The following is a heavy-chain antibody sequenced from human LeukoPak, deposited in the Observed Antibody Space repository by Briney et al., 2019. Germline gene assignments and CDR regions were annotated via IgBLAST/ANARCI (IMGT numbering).Heavy chain of an antibody. V-gene: IGHV4-39*01. Sequence: SETLSLTCTVSGGSIGSSSYYWGWIRQPPGKGLEWIGSIYYSGSTYYNPSLKSRVPISVDTSKNPFSLKLSAVTAADTAVYYCASINPEASNWYYFDYWGQGTLVTVSS. CDR3: ASINPEASNWYYFDY. J-gene: IGHJ4*02. CDR1: GGSIGSSSYY. D-gene: IGHD6-13*01. CDR2: IYYSGST.